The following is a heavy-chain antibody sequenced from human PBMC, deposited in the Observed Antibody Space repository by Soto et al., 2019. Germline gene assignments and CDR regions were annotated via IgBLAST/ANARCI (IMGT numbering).Heavy chain of an antibody. CDR3: ARDGRRSSSYPDPFDI. D-gene: IGHD6-13*01. V-gene: IGHV4-59*01. CDR2: IYYSGST. J-gene: IGHJ3*02. Sequence: PSETLSLTCTVSGGSISSYYWSWIRQPPGKGLEWIGYIYYSGSTNYNPSLKSRVTISVDTSKNQFSLKLSSVTAADTAVYYCARDGRRSSSYPDPFDIWGQGTMVTVSS. CDR1: GGSISSYY.